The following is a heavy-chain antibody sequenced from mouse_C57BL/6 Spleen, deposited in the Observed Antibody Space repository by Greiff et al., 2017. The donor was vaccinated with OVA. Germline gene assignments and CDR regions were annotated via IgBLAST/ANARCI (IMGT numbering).Heavy chain of an antibody. V-gene: IGHV5-17*01. CDR1: GFTFSDYG. J-gene: IGHJ4*01. CDR3: ANDGYYAMDY. Sequence: EVQVVESGGGLVKPGGSLKLSCAASGFTFSDYGMHWVRQAPEKGLEWVAYISSGSSTIYYADTVKGRFTISRDNAKSTLFLQMTCLRSEDTAMYYCANDGYYAMDYWGQGTSVTVSS. CDR2: ISSGSSTI. D-gene: IGHD2-3*01.